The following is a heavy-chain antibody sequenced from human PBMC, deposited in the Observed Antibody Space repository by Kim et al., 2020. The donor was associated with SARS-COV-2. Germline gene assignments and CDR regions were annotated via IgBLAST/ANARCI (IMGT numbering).Heavy chain of an antibody. CDR3: ARVEGSGWYDNDAFDI. J-gene: IGHJ3*02. CDR2: ISAYNGNT. CDR1: GYTFTSYG. D-gene: IGHD6-19*01. Sequence: ASVKVSCKASGYTFTSYGISWVRQAPGQGLEWMGWISAYNGNTNYAQKLQGRVTMTTDTSTSTAYMELRSLRSDDTAVYYCARVEGSGWYDNDAFDIWGQRTMVTVSS. V-gene: IGHV1-18*01.